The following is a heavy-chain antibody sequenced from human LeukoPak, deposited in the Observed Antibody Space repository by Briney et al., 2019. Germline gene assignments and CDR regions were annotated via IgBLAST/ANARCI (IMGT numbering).Heavy chain of an antibody. D-gene: IGHD6-19*01. CDR3: ARQPTVKRGAVASNFDY. J-gene: IGHJ4*02. CDR2: IYYNGIT. CDR1: GGLISTSIHY. V-gene: IGHV4-39*01. Sequence: PSETLSLTCSVSGGLISTSIHYWAWIRQPPRKGLEWSASIYYNGITYYNASLESRVTMSVDTSTNQFSLRLRSVSAADTSVYYCARQPTVKRGAVASNFDYWGRGTLVTVSS.